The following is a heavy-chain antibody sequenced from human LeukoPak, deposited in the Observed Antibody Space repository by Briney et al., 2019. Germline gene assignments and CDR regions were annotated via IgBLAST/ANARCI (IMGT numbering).Heavy chain of an antibody. V-gene: IGHV3-53*01. CDR3: ARGSGYSSSWYVWPAY. Sequence: EGSLRLSCAASGFTVSSNYMSWVRQAPGKGLEWVSVIYSGGSTYYADSVKGRFTISRDNSKNTLYLQMNSLRAEDTAVYYCARGSGYSSSWYVWPAYWGQGTLVTVSS. J-gene: IGHJ4*02. CDR2: IYSGGST. CDR1: GFTVSSNY. D-gene: IGHD6-13*01.